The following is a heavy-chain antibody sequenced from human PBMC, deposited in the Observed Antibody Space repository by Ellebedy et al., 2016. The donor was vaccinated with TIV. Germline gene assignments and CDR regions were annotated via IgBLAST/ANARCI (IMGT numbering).Heavy chain of an antibody. V-gene: IGHV3-30*04. Sequence: GESLKISCAASGFTFSSYAMHWVRQAPGKGLEWVAVISSDGSNKYYADSVKGRFTISRDNSKNTLYLQMNSLRPEDTAVYYCARVRVVRGVIKTIHYGMDVWGQGTTVTVSS. CDR2: ISSDGSNK. CDR3: ARVRVVRGVIKTIHYGMDV. J-gene: IGHJ6*02. CDR1: GFTFSSYA. D-gene: IGHD3-10*01.